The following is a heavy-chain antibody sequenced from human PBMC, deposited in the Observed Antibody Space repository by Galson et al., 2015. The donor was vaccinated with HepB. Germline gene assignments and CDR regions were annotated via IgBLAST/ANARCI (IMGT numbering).Heavy chain of an antibody. D-gene: IGHD3-10*01. Sequence: SLRLSCAASGFSFSSYGMHWVRQAPGKGLEWVAVTSSDGSDNHYADSVKGRFTISRDNSKNTLYLQMNSLRAEDTAVYYCAKKFPGTYYSPPDYWGQGTLVTVSS. J-gene: IGHJ4*02. CDR2: TSSDGSDN. CDR3: AKKFPGTYYSPPDY. CDR1: GFSFSSYG. V-gene: IGHV3-30*18.